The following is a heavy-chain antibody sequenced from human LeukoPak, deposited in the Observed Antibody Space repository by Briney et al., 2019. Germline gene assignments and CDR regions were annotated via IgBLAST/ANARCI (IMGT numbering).Heavy chain of an antibody. Sequence: GRSLRLSCTASGFTFSNYAMSWVRQAPGKGLEWVAVIWYDGSNKYYADSVKGRFTISRDNSKDTLYLQMNSLRAEDTAVYFCAGGVTTLDYWGQGTLVTVSS. CDR1: GFTFSNYA. J-gene: IGHJ4*02. CDR3: AGGVTTLDY. CDR2: IWYDGSNK. D-gene: IGHD4-17*01. V-gene: IGHV3-33*01.